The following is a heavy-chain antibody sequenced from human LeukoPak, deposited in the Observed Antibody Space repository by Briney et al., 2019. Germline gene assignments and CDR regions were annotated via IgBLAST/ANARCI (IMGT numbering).Heavy chain of an antibody. Sequence: GGSLSLSCAASGFTFSSYGMHWVRQAPGKGLEWVAVIWYDGSNKYYADSVKGRFTISRDNSKNTLYLQMNSLRAEDTAVYYCARAAFGTVTTKYYYGMDVWGQGTTVTVSS. CDR2: IWYDGSNK. CDR1: GFTFSSYG. CDR3: ARAAFGTVTTKYYYGMDV. V-gene: IGHV3-33*01. J-gene: IGHJ6*02. D-gene: IGHD4-17*01.